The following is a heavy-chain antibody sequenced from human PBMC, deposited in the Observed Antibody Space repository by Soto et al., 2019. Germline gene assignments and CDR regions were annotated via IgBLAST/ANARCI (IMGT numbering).Heavy chain of an antibody. V-gene: IGHV3-7*01. CDR3: ARDGLLFSGPYRPSRFDY. CDR1: GFTFSACW. J-gene: IGHJ4*02. Sequence: PGGSLRLSCAASGFTFSACWTSWNRQAPGQGLELVGNIKHETREAHYAEGVKGRLTISRDKIRIFLVLQMCWLRSADTASYYCARDGLLFSGPYRPSRFDYWGLGTLVTVSS. CDR2: IKHETREA. D-gene: IGHD3-10*02.